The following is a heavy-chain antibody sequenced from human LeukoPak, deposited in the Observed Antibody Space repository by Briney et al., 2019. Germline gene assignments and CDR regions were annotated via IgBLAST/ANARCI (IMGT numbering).Heavy chain of an antibody. CDR2: IYYSGST. CDR1: GGSISSYY. Sequence: SETLSLTCTVSGGSISSYYWSWIRQPPGKGLEWVGYIYYSGSTNYNPSLKSRVTISVDTSKNQFSLKLSSVTAADTAVYYCARELDDAFDIWGQGTMVTVSS. CDR3: ARELDDAFDI. V-gene: IGHV4-59*01. D-gene: IGHD1-1*01. J-gene: IGHJ3*02.